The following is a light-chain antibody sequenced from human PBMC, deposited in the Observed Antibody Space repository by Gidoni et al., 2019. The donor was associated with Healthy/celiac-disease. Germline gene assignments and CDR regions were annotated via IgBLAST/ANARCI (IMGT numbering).Light chain of an antibody. CDR2: DAS. J-gene: IGKJ4*01. CDR1: QGVSSY. Sequence: ESVLTQPPATLSLSPGERATLSCRASQGVSSYVAWYQQQPGQAPRPLIYDASNRATCIPARFSGSWSGTVFTLPISSLAPEDFAVYYCQQAATFGGGTKVEIK. CDR3: QQAAT. V-gene: IGKV3-11*01.